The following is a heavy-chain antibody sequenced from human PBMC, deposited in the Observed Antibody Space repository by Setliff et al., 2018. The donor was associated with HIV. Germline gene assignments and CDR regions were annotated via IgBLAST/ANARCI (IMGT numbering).Heavy chain of an antibody. D-gene: IGHD3-16*02. V-gene: IGHV4-39*01. CDR3: ARLILGELSLFGPYWYFDL. Sequence: SETLSLTCSVSGGSIDSSDYYWGWIRQPPGKGLAWIGTVYYTGRTFYNPSLESRVTLSVDTSKNQFSLKLRSVTATDTTVYYCARLILGELSLFGPYWYFDLWGRGTLVTVSS. J-gene: IGHJ2*01. CDR1: GGSIDSSDYY. CDR2: VYYTGRT.